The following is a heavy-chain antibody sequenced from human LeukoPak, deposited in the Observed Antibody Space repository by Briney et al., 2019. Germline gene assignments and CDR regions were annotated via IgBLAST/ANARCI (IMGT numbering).Heavy chain of an antibody. J-gene: IGHJ4*02. CDR1: GFTFSNAW. V-gene: IGHV3-23*01. D-gene: IGHD2-21*02. Sequence: GGSLRLSCAASGFTFSNAWMSWVRQAPGKGLEWVSAISGSGGSTYYADSVKGRFTISRDNSKNTLYLQMNSLRAEDTAVYYCAKKGGDSVSYYFDYWGQGTLVTVSS. CDR3: AKKGGDSVSYYFDY. CDR2: ISGSGGST.